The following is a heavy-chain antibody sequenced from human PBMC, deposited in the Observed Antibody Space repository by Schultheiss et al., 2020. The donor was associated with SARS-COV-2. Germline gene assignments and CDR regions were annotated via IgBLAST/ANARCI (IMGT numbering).Heavy chain of an antibody. V-gene: IGHV4-61*05. D-gene: IGHD6-19*01. CDR2: IYYSGST. J-gene: IGHJ3*02. CDR3: ARERLKQWLTPWDAFDI. Sequence: SETLSLTCTVSGGSISSSSYYWGWIRQPPGKGLEWIGYIYYSGSTNYNPSLKSRVTMSVDTSKNQFSLKLSSVTAADTAVYYCARERLKQWLTPWDAFDIWGQGTMVTVSS. CDR1: GGSISSSSYY.